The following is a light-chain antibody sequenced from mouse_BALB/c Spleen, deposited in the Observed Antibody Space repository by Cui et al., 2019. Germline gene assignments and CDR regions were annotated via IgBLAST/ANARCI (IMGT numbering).Light chain of an antibody. Sequence: NIMMTQSPSSLDVSGGEKVTMSCKSSQSVLCSSNQKNYLAWYQQKPGQSPKLLIYLASTRESGVPDRFTGSGSGTDFTLTISSVQAEDLAVYYCHQYLSSLTFGAGTKLELK. J-gene: IGKJ5*01. CDR2: LAS. V-gene: IGKV8-27*01. CDR3: HQYLSSLT. CDR1: QSVLCSSNQKNY.